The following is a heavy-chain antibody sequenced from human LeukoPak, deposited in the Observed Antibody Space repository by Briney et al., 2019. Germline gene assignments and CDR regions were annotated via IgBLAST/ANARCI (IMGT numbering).Heavy chain of an antibody. CDR2: ISGGSGSDT. J-gene: IGHJ4*02. Sequence: PGRSLRLSCAASGFTFSSYAMSWVRQAPGKGLEWFAAISGGSGSDTYYADAVKGRFTISRDNSKTTLYLEMNTLRAEDMAVYYCARAPDYYGDPPRPTDYWGQGTLVTVSS. CDR1: GFTFSSYA. CDR3: ARAPDYYGDPPRPTDY. D-gene: IGHD4-17*01. V-gene: IGHV3-23*01.